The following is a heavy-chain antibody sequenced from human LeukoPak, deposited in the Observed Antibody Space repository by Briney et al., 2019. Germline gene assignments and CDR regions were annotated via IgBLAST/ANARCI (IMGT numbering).Heavy chain of an antibody. CDR1: GYSFTSYW. CDR3: ARRGVRNSGSYLSLDY. CDR2: IYPGDSDT. D-gene: IGHD1-26*01. J-gene: IGHJ4*02. Sequence: GESLKISCKGSGYSFTSYWIGWVRQMPGKGLEWMGIIYPGDSDTRYSPSFQGQVTISADKSISTAYLQWSSLKASDTAMYYCARRGVRNSGSYLSLDYWGQGTLVTVSS. V-gene: IGHV5-51*01.